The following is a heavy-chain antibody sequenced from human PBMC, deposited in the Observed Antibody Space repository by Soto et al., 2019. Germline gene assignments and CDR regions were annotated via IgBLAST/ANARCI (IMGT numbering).Heavy chain of an antibody. CDR1: GGTFSTYG. D-gene: IGHD5-12*01. Sequence: QVHLVQSGAEVKKPASSVKVSCQASGGTFSTYGITWVRQAPGHGLEWMGAIIPVFASTSSAQLFRGRLSIPADEVSSTAYMELSGLTSEDTAIYYCATAGFRGTAIHQFAHWGQGTLVNVS. CDR3: ATAGFRGTAIHQFAH. CDR2: IIPVFAST. J-gene: IGHJ4*02. V-gene: IGHV1-69*01.